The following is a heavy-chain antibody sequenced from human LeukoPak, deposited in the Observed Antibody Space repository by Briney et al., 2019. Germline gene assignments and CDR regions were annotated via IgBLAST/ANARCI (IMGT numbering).Heavy chain of an antibody. CDR3: ARMYSSSSFFDF. CDR1: GGSLISTNW. Sequence: PSGTLSLTCAVSGGSLISTNWWSWVRQPPGKGLEWIGEIDHSGSTNYNPSLKSRVAISVDTSKNHSSLELTSVTAADTAVYYCARMYSSSSFFDFWGQGTLVTVSS. CDR2: IDHSGST. V-gene: IGHV4-4*02. D-gene: IGHD6-6*01. J-gene: IGHJ4*02.